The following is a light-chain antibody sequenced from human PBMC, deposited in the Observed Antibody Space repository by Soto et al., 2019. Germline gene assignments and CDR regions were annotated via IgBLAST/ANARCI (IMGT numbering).Light chain of an antibody. J-gene: IGKJ1*01. CDR3: QHYGSSPRT. Sequence: EIVFTQSPATLSLSPGERATLSCSASQSVSSYLAWYQRKPGQAPRLLIYGASSRATGIPDRFSGSGSGTDFNLTISRLEPEDFAMYYCQHYGSSPRTFGQGTKVDIK. CDR1: QSVSSY. CDR2: GAS. V-gene: IGKV3-20*01.